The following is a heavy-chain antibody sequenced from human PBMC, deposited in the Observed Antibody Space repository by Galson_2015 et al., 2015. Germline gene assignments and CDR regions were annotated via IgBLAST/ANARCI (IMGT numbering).Heavy chain of an antibody. J-gene: IGHJ3*02. D-gene: IGHD1-14*01. CDR1: GYMLTAYY. CDR2: INLKSGGT. CDR3: AREKTLTGSFVAFDI. Sequence: SVKVSCKASGYMLTAYYIHWVRQAPGQGLEWIGRINLKSGGTNYAQKFQGRVTMTRDTTTRTAYMEMSRLRSDDTVVFYCAREKTLTGSFVAFDIWGQGTMVTVS. V-gene: IGHV1-2*05.